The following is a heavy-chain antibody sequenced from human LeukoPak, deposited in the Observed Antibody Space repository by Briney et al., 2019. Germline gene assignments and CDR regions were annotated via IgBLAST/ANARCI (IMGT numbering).Heavy chain of an antibody. CDR3: AKNGDSSSSGVNFDY. V-gene: IGHV3-30*18. CDR2: ISYDGSNK. D-gene: IGHD6-6*01. Sequence: SGGSLRLSCAASGFTFSSYGMHWVRQAPGKGLEWVAVISYDGSNKYYADSVKGRFTISRDNSKNTLYLQMNSLRAEDTAVYYCAKNGDSSSSGVNFDYWGQGTLVTVSS. CDR1: GFTFSSYG. J-gene: IGHJ4*02.